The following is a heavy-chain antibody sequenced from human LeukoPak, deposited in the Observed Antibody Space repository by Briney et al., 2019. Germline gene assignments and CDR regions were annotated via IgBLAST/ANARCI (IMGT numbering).Heavy chain of an antibody. CDR1: GFTFSSYA. CDR3: AKARSSTSHLDGGY. J-gene: IGHJ4*02. V-gene: IGHV3-23*01. D-gene: IGHD2-2*01. Sequence: PGGSLRLSCAASGFTFSSYAMSWVRQAPGKGLEWVSAISGSGGSTYYADSVKGRFTISRDNSKNTLYLQMNSLRAEDTAVYYCAKARSSTSHLDGGYWGQGTLATVSS. CDR2: ISGSGGST.